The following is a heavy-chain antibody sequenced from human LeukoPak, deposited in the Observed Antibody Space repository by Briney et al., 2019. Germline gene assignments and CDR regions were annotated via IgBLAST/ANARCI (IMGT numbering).Heavy chain of an antibody. CDR3: VVGGSPGY. V-gene: IGHV3-74*01. Sequence: GGSMRLSCAASGLAFSAYKMHWVRQAPRKGLVWVSRISTDGYTTDYADFVQGRFTASGDNTKNTWSLEMNSLRAEDTAVYYCVVGGSPGYWGQGTLVTVSS. J-gene: IGHJ4*02. CDR2: ISTDGYTT. D-gene: IGHD2-15*01. CDR1: GLAFSAYK.